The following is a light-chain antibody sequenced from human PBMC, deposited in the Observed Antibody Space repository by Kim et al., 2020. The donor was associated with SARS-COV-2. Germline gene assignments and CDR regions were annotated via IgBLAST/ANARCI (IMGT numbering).Light chain of an antibody. J-gene: IGLJ2*01. CDR3: QAWDSSVV. CDR2: QDS. V-gene: IGLV3-1*01. CDR1: KLGDKY. Sequence: SGSPEQTASITCSGDKLGDKYACWYQQKPGQSPVLVIYQDSKRPSGIPERFSGSNSGNTATLTISGTQAMDEADYYCQAWDSSVVFGGGTQLTVL.